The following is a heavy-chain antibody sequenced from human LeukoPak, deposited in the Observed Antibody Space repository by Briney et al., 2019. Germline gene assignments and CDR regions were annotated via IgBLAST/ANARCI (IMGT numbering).Heavy chain of an antibody. J-gene: IGHJ3*02. V-gene: IGHV4-59*01. CDR1: GGSISGDS. D-gene: IGHD3-22*01. Sequence: SETLSLTCSVSGGSISGDSSSWIRRTPRRRLEWSWDMYNSVSTKYNPSLTSRVTISLDMSKNQFSLRLSSVIAADTGVYYCAKRTTRIVVKKGGYAFDIWGQGKMVSVSS. CDR3: AKRTTRIVVKKGGYAFDI. CDR2: MYNSVST.